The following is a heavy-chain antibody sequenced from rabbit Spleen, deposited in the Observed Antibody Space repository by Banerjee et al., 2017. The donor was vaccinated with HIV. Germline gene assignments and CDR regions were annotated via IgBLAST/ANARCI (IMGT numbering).Heavy chain of an antibody. CDR2: IAGSSSGFT. CDR3: GRAGEGGYGYLDL. Sequence: QSLEESGGDLVKPGASLTLTCTASGFSFSSSYWICWVRQAPGKGLEWISCIAGSSSGFTYSATWAKGRFTCSKTSSTTVTLEMTSLTVADTATFFCGRAGEGGYGYLDLWGQGTLVTVS. D-gene: IGHD2-1*01. CDR1: GFSFSSSYW. V-gene: IGHV1S40*01. J-gene: IGHJ4*01.